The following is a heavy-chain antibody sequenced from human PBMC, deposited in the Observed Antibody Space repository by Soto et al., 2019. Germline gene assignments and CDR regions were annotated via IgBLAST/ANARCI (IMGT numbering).Heavy chain of an antibody. CDR1: GFTSSSYG. D-gene: IGHD3-9*01. V-gene: IGHV3-30*03. J-gene: IGHJ6*02. CDR3: ARDRPSLTGYYPTRVGGMDV. CDR2: ISYDGSNK. Sequence: PGGSLRLSCAASGFTSSSYGIHWVRQAPGKGLEWVAVISYDGSNKYYADSVKGRFTISRDNSKNTLYLQMNSLRAEDTAVYYCARDRPSLTGYYPTRVGGMDVWGQGTTVTVSS.